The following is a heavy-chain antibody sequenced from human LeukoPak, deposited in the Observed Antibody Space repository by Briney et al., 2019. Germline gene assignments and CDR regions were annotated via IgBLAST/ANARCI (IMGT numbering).Heavy chain of an antibody. D-gene: IGHD3-10*01. CDR3: AREGRWFEFDY. V-gene: IGHV3-48*01. CDR1: GFTFSSYS. Sequence: GGSLRLSCAASGFTFSSYSMNWVRQAPGKGLEWVSYISSSSSTIYYADSVKGRFTISRDNAKNSLYLQMNSLRAEDTAVYYCAREGRWFEFDYWGQGTLVTVSS. J-gene: IGHJ4*02. CDR2: ISSSSSTI.